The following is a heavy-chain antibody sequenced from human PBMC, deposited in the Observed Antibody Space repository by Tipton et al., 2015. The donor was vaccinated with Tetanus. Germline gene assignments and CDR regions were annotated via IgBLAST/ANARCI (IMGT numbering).Heavy chain of an antibody. CDR3: ASGATLDY. Sequence: SLRLSCVGSGFHFSTNSMNWVRQAPGKGLEWIAYISSGSSIIFYADAVRGRFFISRDNTKNSLYLQMNSLRADDAAVYYCASGATLDYWGQGALVTVSS. CDR2: ISSGSSII. CDR1: GFHFSTNS. J-gene: IGHJ4*02. V-gene: IGHV3-48*04.